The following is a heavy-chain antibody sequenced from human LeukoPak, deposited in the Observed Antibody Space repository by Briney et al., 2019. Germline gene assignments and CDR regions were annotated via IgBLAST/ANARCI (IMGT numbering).Heavy chain of an antibody. Sequence: ASVKVSCKASGYTFTGYYMHWVRQPPGQGLEWMGWINPNSGGTNYAQNFQGWVTLTRDTSISTAYMELNRLRFDDTAVYYCARVNSSRGAFDMWGQGTMVTVSS. CDR3: ARVNSSRGAFDM. D-gene: IGHD6-19*01. J-gene: IGHJ3*02. CDR2: INPNSGGT. V-gene: IGHV1-2*04. CDR1: GYTFTGYY.